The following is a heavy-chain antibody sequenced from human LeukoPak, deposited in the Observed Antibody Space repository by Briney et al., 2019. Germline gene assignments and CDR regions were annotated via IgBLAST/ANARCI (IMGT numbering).Heavy chain of an antibody. D-gene: IGHD3-10*01. J-gene: IGHJ4*02. CDR1: GFTFSSYG. CDR2: IWFDGSNK. Sequence: SGGSLRLSCAASGFTFSSYGMHWVRQAPGKGLEWVAVIWFDGSNKYYADSVKGRFTISRDNFKNTLYLQMNSLRAEDTAVYYCARDIAGSYYNGVDYWGQGTLVTVSS. CDR3: ARDIAGSYYNGVDY. V-gene: IGHV3-33*01.